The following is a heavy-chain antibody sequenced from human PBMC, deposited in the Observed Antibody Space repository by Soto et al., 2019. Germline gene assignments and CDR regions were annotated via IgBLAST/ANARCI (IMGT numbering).Heavy chain of an antibody. V-gene: IGHV3-53*01. D-gene: IGHD3-22*01. J-gene: IGHJ1*01. CDR2: IYSGGST. CDR1: GFTVSSNY. CDR3: ARDRVESGYPEYFQH. Sequence: EVQLVESGGGWIQPGGSLRLSCAASGFTVSSNYMSWVRQAPGKGLDWVSVIYSGGSTYYADSVKGRFTISRDNSKNTLYLQMNSLRAEDTAVYYCARDRVESGYPEYFQHWGQGTLVTVSS.